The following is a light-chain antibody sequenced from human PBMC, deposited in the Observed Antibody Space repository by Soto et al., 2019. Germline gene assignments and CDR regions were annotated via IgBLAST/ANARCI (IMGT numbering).Light chain of an antibody. J-gene: IGLJ2*01. V-gene: IGLV1-44*01. Sequence: QSVLTQPPSASGTPGQRVTISCSGSSSNIRSNTVNWYQQLPGTAPKLLIYGNNQRPSGVPDRFSGSKSGTSASLAISGLQSEDEADYYCAAWDDSLNGHVVFGGGTKVTVL. CDR1: SSNIRSNT. CDR2: GNN. CDR3: AAWDDSLNGHVV.